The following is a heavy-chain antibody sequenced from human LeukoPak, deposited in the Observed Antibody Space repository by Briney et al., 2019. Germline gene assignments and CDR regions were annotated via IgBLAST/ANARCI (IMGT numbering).Heavy chain of an antibody. Sequence: GGSLRLSCAASGFTFSSYAMHWVRQAPGKGLEYGSAISSNGGSKYYANSVKGRFTISRDNSKNTLYLQMGSLRAEDMAVYYCARAPFYAFWSGYSDYWGQGTLVTVSS. J-gene: IGHJ4*02. D-gene: IGHD3-3*01. CDR2: ISSNGGSK. CDR3: ARAPFYAFWSGYSDY. V-gene: IGHV3-64*01. CDR1: GFTFSSYA.